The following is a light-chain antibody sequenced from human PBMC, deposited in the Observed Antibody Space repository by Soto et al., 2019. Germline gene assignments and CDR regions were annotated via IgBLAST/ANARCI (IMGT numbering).Light chain of an antibody. J-gene: IGKJ4*01. CDR2: DAS. Sequence: EIGWTQSPATLSLSPGERAPSSCGASQRVSGYLAWYQQKPGQAPRLLIYDASNRATGIPARFSGSGSGTDFTLTISSLEPEDFAVYYCQQRSNWLTFGGGTKVEIK. CDR3: QQRSNWLT. V-gene: IGKV3-11*01. CDR1: QRVSGY.